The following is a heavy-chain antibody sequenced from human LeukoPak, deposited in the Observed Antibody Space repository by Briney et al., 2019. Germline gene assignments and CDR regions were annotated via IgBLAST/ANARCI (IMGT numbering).Heavy chain of an antibody. J-gene: IGHJ4*02. V-gene: IGHV3-23*01. Sequence: GGSLRLSCAASGFTFSSYAMSWVRQAPGKGLEWVSAISGSGGSTYYADSVKGRFTISRDNSKNTLYLQMNSLRAEDTAVYYCAKDFHSSGYYFEFRTFDYWGQGALVTVSS. CDR1: GFTFSSYA. CDR2: ISGSGGST. D-gene: IGHD3-22*01. CDR3: AKDFHSSGYYFEFRTFDY.